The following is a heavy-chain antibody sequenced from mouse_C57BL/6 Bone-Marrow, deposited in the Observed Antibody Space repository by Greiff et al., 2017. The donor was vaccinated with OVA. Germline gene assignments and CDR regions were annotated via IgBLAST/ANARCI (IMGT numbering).Heavy chain of an antibody. J-gene: IGHJ3*01. CDR1: GYTFTSYW. V-gene: IGHV1-50*01. CDR2: IDPSDSYT. CDR3: ARRTAQATVAY. Sequence: VQLQQPGAELVKPGASVKLSCKASGYTFTSYWMQWVKQRPGQGLEWIGEIDPSDSYTNYNQKFKGKATLTVDTSSSTAYMQLSSLTSEDSAVYFCARRTAQATVAYWGQGTLVTVSA. D-gene: IGHD3-2*02.